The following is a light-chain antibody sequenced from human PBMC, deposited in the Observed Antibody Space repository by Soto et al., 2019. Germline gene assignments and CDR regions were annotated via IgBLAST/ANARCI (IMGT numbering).Light chain of an antibody. CDR3: TSYTSSNTWL. CDR1: SSDVGGYNY. V-gene: IGLV2-14*01. J-gene: IGLJ2*01. Sequence: QSALTQPASVSGSPGQSITISCTGTSSDVGGYNYVSWFQQHPGKAPKLIIYAVSNRPSGIGDRFSGSKSGNTASLTISGLQAEDEADYSCTSYTSSNTWLFGGGTKLTVL. CDR2: AVS.